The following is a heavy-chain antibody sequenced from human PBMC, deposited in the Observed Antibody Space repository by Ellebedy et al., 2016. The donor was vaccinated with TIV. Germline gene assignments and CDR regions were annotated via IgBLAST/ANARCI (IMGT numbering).Heavy chain of an antibody. V-gene: IGHV4-39*07. J-gene: IGHJ4*02. CDR3: ARDRVDTWILLDN. CDR1: GGSISNSDYY. D-gene: IGHD1-1*01. CDR2: IYYSGSA. Sequence: MPSETLSLTCTVSGGSISNSDYYWNWIRQPPGKGLEWIGSIYYSGSAYYNPSPKSRVTVSVDTSKNQFSLKLSSVTAADTAMYYCARDRVDTWILLDNWGQGTLVTVSS.